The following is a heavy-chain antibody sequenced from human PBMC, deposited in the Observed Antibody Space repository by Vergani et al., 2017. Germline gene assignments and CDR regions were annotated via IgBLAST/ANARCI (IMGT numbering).Heavy chain of an antibody. CDR3: ARVKGNMVRGVLLGAFDY. J-gene: IGHJ4*02. Sequence: QVQLVQSGAEVKKPGSSVKVSCKASGATFRSNTISWVRQVPGQGLEWMGRIIPVLGKTKYAQDFQGRLTITADKSTSTAYMKLSSLRSEDTAVYYCARVKGNMVRGVLLGAFDYWGQGTLVTVSS. CDR2: IIPVLGKT. CDR1: GATFRSNT. V-gene: IGHV1-69*08. D-gene: IGHD3-10*01.